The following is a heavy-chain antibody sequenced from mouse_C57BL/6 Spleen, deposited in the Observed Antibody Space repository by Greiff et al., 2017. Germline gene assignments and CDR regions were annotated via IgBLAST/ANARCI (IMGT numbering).Heavy chain of an antibody. CDR1: GYTFTSYW. D-gene: IGHD2-5*01. V-gene: IGHV1-55*01. J-gene: IGHJ1*03. Sequence: QVQLQQPGAELVKPGASVKMSCKASGYTFTSYWITWVKQRPGQGLEWIGDIYPGSGSTNYNEKFKSKATLTVDTSSSTAYMQLSSLTSEDSAVYYCAYYSNYDWYFDVWGTGTTVTVSS. CDR3: AYYSNYDWYFDV. CDR2: IYPGSGST.